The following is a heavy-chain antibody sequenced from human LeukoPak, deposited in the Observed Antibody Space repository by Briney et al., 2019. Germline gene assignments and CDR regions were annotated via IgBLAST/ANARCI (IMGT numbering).Heavy chain of an antibody. CDR2: ISGSGGST. CDR3: AKERGWVTTVTGYFDY. Sequence: AGGSLRLSCAASGFTFTSYAMSWVRQAPGKGLEWVSAISGSGGSTYYADSVKGRFTISRDNSKNTLYLQMNSLRAEDTAVYYCAKERGWVTTVTGYFDYWGQGTLVTVSS. CDR1: GFTFTSYA. D-gene: IGHD4-17*01. V-gene: IGHV3-23*01. J-gene: IGHJ4*02.